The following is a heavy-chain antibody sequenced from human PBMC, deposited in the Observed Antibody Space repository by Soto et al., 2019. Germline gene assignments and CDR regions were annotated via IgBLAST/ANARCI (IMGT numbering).Heavy chain of an antibody. CDR1: GYTFSNYA. V-gene: IGHV1-18*01. Sequence: KVSCKTSGYTFSNYALSWVRQAPGQGLEWMGWISACNGNTNYTQKFQDRVTITTDTSASTAYMELRSLRSEDTAVYYCARGLNVYYFDYWGQGTLVTVSS. CDR2: ISACNGNT. J-gene: IGHJ4*02. D-gene: IGHD3-16*01. CDR3: ARGLNVYYFDY.